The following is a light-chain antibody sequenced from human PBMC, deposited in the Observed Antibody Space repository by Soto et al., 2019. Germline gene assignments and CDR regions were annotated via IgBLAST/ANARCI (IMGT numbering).Light chain of an antibody. J-gene: IGKJ5*01. Sequence: RMTQSPXSXXGSVWDRVTXTCRASQGISNYLAWFQQKPGKVPKRLISGASSRATGIPDRFTGSGSETSFTLTISRLESEDFAPYYCQHYQSGHPFTFGQGTLPE. CDR3: QHYQSGHPFT. CDR1: QGISNY. CDR2: GAS. V-gene: IGKV1-17*03.